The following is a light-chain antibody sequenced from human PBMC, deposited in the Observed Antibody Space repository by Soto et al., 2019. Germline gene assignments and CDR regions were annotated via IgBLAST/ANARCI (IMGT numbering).Light chain of an antibody. CDR3: QQSYRIPIT. CDR1: KHSSTY. J-gene: IGKJ5*01. Sequence: DIQVTESPASVPASVGDRVTITCRAGKHSSTYLAWYQQKPGEAPKLLIAAASSLGSGVPSRFSGRGSGTDVTLTISSLQPEDVATYYCQQSYRIPITFGQGTRLEIK. V-gene: IGKV1-12*01. CDR2: AAS.